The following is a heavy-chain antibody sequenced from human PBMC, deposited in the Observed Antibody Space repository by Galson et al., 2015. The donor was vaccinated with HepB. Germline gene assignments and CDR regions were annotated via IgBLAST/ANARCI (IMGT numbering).Heavy chain of an antibody. D-gene: IGHD3-10*01. CDR1: GFTFSSYG. V-gene: IGHV3-30*18. J-gene: IGHJ6*02. Sequence: SLRLSCAASGFTFSSYGMHWVRQAPGKGLEWVAVISYDGSNKYYADSVKGRFTISRDNSKNTLYLQMNSLRAEDTAVYYCAKGGLWFGELYYGMDVWGQGTTVTVSS. CDR3: AKGGLWFGELYYGMDV. CDR2: ISYDGSNK.